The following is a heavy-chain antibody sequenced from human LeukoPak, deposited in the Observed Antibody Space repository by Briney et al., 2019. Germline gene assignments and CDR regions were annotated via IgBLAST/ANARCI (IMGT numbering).Heavy chain of an antibody. V-gene: IGHV1-8*03. CDR1: GGTFSSYA. CDR2: MNPNSGDT. CDR3: ARVDSNSKAFDI. D-gene: IGHD4-11*01. J-gene: IGHJ3*02. Sequence: ASVKVSCKASGGTFSSYAISWVRQATGQGLEWMGWMNPNSGDTGYAQKFQGRVSITRNTSINTAYMELSSLRSEDTAVYYCARVDSNSKAFDIWGQGTMVTVSS.